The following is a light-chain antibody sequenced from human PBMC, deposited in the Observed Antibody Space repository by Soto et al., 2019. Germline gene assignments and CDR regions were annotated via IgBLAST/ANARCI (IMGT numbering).Light chain of an antibody. V-gene: IGKV1-5*03. CDR3: QQYNSYPGT. Sequence: DIQMTQSPSTLSATLGDRVTITCRASQSISSWLAWYQQKPGKAPKLLIYKASSLESGVPSRFSGSGSGTEFTLTISSLQPDDFATHYCQQYNSYPGTFGQGTKVEIK. CDR2: KAS. CDR1: QSISSW. J-gene: IGKJ1*01.